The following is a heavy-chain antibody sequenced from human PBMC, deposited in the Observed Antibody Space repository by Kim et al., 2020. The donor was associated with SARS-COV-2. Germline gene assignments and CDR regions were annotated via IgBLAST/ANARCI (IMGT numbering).Heavy chain of an antibody. V-gene: IGHV4-4*02. Sequence: SETLSLTCAVSGASVSSANWWTWVRQSPKKGLEWIGEISHSGNTNYNPSLKSRVTISIDKSKNQFSLKLSSMTAADTAVYDCARDWGMVQGVLEYWGQGT. J-gene: IGHJ4*02. D-gene: IGHD3-10*01. CDR2: ISHSGNT. CDR1: GASVSSANW. CDR3: ARDWGMVQGVLEY.